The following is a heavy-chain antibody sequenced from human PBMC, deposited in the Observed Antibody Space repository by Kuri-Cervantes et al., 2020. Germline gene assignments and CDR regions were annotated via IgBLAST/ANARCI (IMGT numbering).Heavy chain of an antibody. J-gene: IGHJ4*02. V-gene: IGHV1-46*01. Sequence: ASVKVSCKASGYTFTSYCMHWVRQAPGQGLEWMGIINPSGGSTSYPQKFQGRVTMTRDTSTSTVYMELSSLRSEDTAVYYCARDKSTGVFDYWGQGTLVTVSS. CDR3: ARDKSTGVFDY. CDR1: GYTFTSYC. D-gene: IGHD7-27*01. CDR2: INPSGGST.